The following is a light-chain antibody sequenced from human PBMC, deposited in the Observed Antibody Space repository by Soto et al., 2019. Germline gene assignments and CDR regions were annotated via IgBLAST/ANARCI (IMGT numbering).Light chain of an antibody. CDR3: QQYGPSPTYT. CDR2: GAS. V-gene: IGKV3-20*01. J-gene: IGKJ2*01. Sequence: EIVLTQSPGTLSLSPGERATLSCRASQSVSSSYLAWNQQKPGQAPRLLIYGASSRATGIPDRFSGSGSGTDFTLTISRLEPEDFAVYYCQQYGPSPTYTFGQGTKLELK. CDR1: QSVSSSY.